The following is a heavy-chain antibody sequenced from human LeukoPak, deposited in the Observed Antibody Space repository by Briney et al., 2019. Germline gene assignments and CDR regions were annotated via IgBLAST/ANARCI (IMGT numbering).Heavy chain of an antibody. CDR1: GFTFSSYW. V-gene: IGHV3-74*01. CDR2: INGDGSST. CDR3: ARDRLAYCGGDCYSGIDY. J-gene: IGHJ4*02. D-gene: IGHD2-21*02. Sequence: GGSLRLSCAASGFTFSSYWMHWVRQAPGKGLVWVSRINGDGSSTSYADSVKGRFTISRDNAKNTLYLQMNSLRAEDTAVYYCARDRLAYCGGDCYSGIDYWGQGTLVTVSS.